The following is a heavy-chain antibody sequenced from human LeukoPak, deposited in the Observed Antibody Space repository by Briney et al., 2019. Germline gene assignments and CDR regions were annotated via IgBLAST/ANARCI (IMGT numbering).Heavy chain of an antibody. CDR1: GGSISTGNYY. V-gene: IGHV4-39*07. CDR2: IYHSGST. D-gene: IGHD6-25*01. Sequence: PSETLSLTCTVSGGSISTGNYYWSWIRQPPGKGLGWIGSIYHSGSTYCNPSLKSRVTISVDTSKNRFSLRLSSVAAADTAVYSCARSRGRLAQPDYWGQGTLVTVSS. J-gene: IGHJ4*02. CDR3: ARSRGRLAQPDY.